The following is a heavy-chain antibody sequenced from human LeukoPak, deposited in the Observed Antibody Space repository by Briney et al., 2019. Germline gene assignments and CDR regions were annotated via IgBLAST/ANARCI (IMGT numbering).Heavy chain of an antibody. CDR3: ARTYYYDKSIDY. D-gene: IGHD3-22*01. J-gene: IGHJ4*02. CDR1: GFTFSTFA. V-gene: IGHV3-64*04. CDR2: ISRNGGST. Sequence: GGSLRLSGSASGFTFSTFAIHWVRQAPGKGLEYVAAISRNGGSTYYADSVKGRFTISRDIAKNSLYLQMNSLRAEDTSVYYCARTYYYDKSIDYWGQGTLVTVSS.